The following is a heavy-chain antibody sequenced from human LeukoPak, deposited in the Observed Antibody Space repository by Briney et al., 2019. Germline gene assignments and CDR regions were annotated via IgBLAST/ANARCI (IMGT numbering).Heavy chain of an antibody. D-gene: IGHD2/OR15-2a*01. CDR3: VRDTLRFDY. J-gene: IGHJ4*02. Sequence: ASVKVSCKASGYTFTSYYMHWVRQAPGQGLEWMGWINTNTGNPTYAQGFTGRFVFSLDTSVSTAYLQISSLKAEDTAVYYCVRDTLRFDYWGQGTLVTVSS. CDR1: GYTFTSYY. CDR2: INTNTGNP. V-gene: IGHV7-4-1*02.